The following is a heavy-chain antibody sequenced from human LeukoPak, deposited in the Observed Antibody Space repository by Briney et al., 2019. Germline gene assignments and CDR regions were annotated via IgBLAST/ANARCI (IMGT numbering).Heavy chain of an antibody. CDR3: AKGRSGTYYYYGMDV. CDR2: MSGSGGST. V-gene: IGHV3-23*01. D-gene: IGHD3-10*01. CDR1: GFTSRSYA. Sequence: GGSLRLSCAVSGFTSRSYAMTWVRQAPGRGLEWVSAMSGSGGSTHYADSVKGRFTISRDSSKNTLYLQMNSLRAEDTAVYYCAKGRSGTYYYYGMDVWGQGTTVTVSS. J-gene: IGHJ6*02.